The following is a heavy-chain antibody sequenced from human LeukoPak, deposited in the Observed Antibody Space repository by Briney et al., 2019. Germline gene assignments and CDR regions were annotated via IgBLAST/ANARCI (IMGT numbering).Heavy chain of an antibody. Sequence: PSETLSLTCTVSGGSISSYYWSWIRQPPGKGLEWIGYIYYSGSTNYNPSLKSRVTISVDTSKNQFYLKLSSVTAADTAVYYCARGADCGGDCLEYFDLWGRGTLVTVSS. CDR1: GGSISSYY. D-gene: IGHD2-21*02. J-gene: IGHJ2*01. CDR3: ARGADCGGDCLEYFDL. CDR2: IYYSGST. V-gene: IGHV4-59*01.